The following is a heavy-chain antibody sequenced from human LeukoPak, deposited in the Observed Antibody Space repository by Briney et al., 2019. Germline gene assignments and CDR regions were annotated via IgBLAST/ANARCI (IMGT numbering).Heavy chain of an antibody. J-gene: IGHJ4*02. V-gene: IGHV1-69*05. CDR2: IIPIFGTA. CDR1: GGTFSSYA. Sequence: ASVKVSCKASGGTFSSYAISWVRQAPGQGLEWMGGIIPIFGTANYAQKLQGRVTMTTDTSTSTAYMELRSLRSDDTAVYYCVVGVVPAARLLQPYPDYWGQGTLVTVSS. CDR3: VVGVVPAARLLQPYPDY. D-gene: IGHD2-2*01.